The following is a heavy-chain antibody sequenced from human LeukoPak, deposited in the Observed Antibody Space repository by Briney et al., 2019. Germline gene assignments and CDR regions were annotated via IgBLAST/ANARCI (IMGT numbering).Heavy chain of an antibody. V-gene: IGHV4-34*01. D-gene: IGHD3-22*01. CDR2: INHSGST. J-gene: IGHJ4*02. Sequence: SETLSLTCAVYGGSFSGYYWSWTRQPPGKGLEWIGEINHSGSTNYNPSLKSRVTISVDTSKNQFSLKLSSVTAADTAVYYCARNRWSQYYYDTNPKYYFDYWGQGTLVTVSS. CDR1: GGSFSGYY. CDR3: ARNRWSQYYYDTNPKYYFDY.